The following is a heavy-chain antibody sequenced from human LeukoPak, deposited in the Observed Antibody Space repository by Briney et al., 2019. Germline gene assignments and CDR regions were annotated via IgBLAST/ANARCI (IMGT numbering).Heavy chain of an antibody. CDR1: GYTFTSYY. J-gene: IGHJ4*02. D-gene: IGHD3-10*01. CDR3: ATEMVRGAYFDY. CDR2: INPSGGST. V-gene: IGHV1-46*01. Sequence: GASVKVSCKASGYTFTSYYMHWVRQAPGQGLEWMGIINPSGGSTSYAQKFQGRVTMTRDMSTSTVYMELSSLRSEDTAVYYCATEMVRGAYFDYWGQGTLVTVSS.